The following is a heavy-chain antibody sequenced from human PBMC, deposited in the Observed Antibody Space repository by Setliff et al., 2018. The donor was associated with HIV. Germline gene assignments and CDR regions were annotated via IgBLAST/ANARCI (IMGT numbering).Heavy chain of an antibody. CDR3: ARDMYFYDSSASHFDF. Sequence: PGGSLRLSCAASGFTFSTYWMSWVRQAPGKGLEWVANIKQDGSEKYYVDSVKGRFTISRDNAKNSLYLQMNSLRAEGTAVYYCARDMYFYDSSASHFDFWGQGTLVTVSS. V-gene: IGHV3-7*03. CDR2: IKQDGSEK. CDR1: GFTFSTYW. J-gene: IGHJ4*02. D-gene: IGHD3-22*01.